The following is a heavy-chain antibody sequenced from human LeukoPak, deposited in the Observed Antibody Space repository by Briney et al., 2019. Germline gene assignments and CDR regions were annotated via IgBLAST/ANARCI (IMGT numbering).Heavy chain of an antibody. V-gene: IGHV4-39*01. J-gene: IGHJ4*02. Sequence: PSETLSLTCTVSGGSISSSSCYWGWIRQPPGKGLEWIGSIYYSGSTYYNPSLKSRVTISVDTSKNQFSLKLSSVTAADTAVYYCASLSGYDLDYWGQGTLVTVSS. D-gene: IGHD5-12*01. CDR3: ASLSGYDLDY. CDR2: IYYSGST. CDR1: GGSISSSSCY.